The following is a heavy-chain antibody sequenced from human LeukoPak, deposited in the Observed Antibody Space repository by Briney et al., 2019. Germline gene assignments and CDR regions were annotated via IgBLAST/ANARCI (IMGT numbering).Heavy chain of an antibody. CDR1: GFTFSIYS. Sequence: PGRSLRLSCAASGFTFSIYSMNWVRQAPGKGLEWVSSISGSSSYIYYADSVKGRFTISRDNAKNSLYLQMNSLRAEDTAVYYCARDGYYDPFDPWGQGTLVTVSS. V-gene: IGHV3-21*01. D-gene: IGHD3-3*01. CDR2: ISGSSSYI. CDR3: ARDGYYDPFDP. J-gene: IGHJ5*02.